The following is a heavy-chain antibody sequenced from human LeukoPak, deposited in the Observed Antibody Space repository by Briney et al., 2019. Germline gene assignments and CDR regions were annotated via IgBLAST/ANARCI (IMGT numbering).Heavy chain of an antibody. CDR2: ISSSSTI. CDR3: AKGLNWFDP. CDR1: GFTFSSYS. Sequence: PGGSLRLSCAASGFTFSSYSMNWVRQAPGKGLEWVSYISSSSTIYYADSVKGRFTISRDNSKNTLYLQMNSLRAEDTAVYYCAKGLNWFDPWGQGTLVTVSS. V-gene: IGHV3-48*01. J-gene: IGHJ5*02.